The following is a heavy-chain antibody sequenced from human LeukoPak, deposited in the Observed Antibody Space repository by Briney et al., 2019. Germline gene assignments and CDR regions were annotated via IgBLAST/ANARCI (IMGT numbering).Heavy chain of an antibody. J-gene: IGHJ4*02. V-gene: IGHV1-18*01. Sequence: ASVKVSCKASGYTFTSYGISWVRQAPGQGLEWMGWISAYNGNTNYAQKLQGRVTMTTDTSTSKAYMELRSLRSDDTAVYYCARVPLAVAGTSYYFDYWGQGTLVTVSS. D-gene: IGHD6-19*01. CDR3: ARVPLAVAGTSYYFDY. CDR2: ISAYNGNT. CDR1: GYTFTSYG.